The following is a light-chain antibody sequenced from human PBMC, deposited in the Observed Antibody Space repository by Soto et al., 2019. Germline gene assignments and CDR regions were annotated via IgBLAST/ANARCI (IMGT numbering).Light chain of an antibody. V-gene: IGKV1-12*02. CDR1: QAISTW. CDR2: GAS. CDR3: QQTSSFPST. Sequence: DIQLTQSPSSVSASVGDSVTLTCRASQAISTWLAWYQQRPGKAPQLLIFGASSLQSGVPSRFSGRGSGTDFTLTISSLQPEDFATYYCQQTSSFPSTFGQGTKLDIK. J-gene: IGKJ2*01.